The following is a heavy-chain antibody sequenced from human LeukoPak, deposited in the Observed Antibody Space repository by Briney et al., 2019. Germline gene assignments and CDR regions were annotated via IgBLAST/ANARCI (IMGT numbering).Heavy chain of an antibody. CDR2: IYTSGST. V-gene: IGHV4-4*09. CDR1: GGSISSYY. D-gene: IGHD3-10*01. J-gene: IGHJ4*02. CDR3: ASSYFGYTFDY. Sequence: SETLSLTCTVSGGSISSYYWSWIRQPPGKGLEWIGYIYTSGSTNYNPSLKSRVTRSVDTSKNQFSLKLSSVTAADTAVCYCASSYFGYTFDYWGQGTLVTVSS.